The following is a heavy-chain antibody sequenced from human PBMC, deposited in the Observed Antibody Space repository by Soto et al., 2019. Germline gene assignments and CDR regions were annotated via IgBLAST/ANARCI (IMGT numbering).Heavy chain of an antibody. CDR3: ARSTTMVRGVLDY. J-gene: IGHJ4*02. Sequence: EVQLVESGGGLVQPGGSLRLSCAASGFTFSSYSMNWVRQAPGKGLEWVSYISSSSSTIYYADSVKGRFTISRDNAKNSLYLQMNSLRAEDTAVYYCARSTTMVRGVLDYWGLGTLVTVSS. CDR1: GFTFSSYS. D-gene: IGHD3-10*01. V-gene: IGHV3-48*01. CDR2: ISSSSSTI.